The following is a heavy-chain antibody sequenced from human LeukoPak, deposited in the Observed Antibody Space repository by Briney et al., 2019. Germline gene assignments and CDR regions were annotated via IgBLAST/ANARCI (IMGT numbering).Heavy chain of an antibody. V-gene: IGHV5-51*01. Sequence: GESLKISCKGSGYSFTSYWIGWVRQMPGKGLEWNGIIYPGDSDTRYTPSFQAKLTISTDNSNSIVYLQWSSLRPWDTSMYYCARRRVNAFDIWGQGTMVTVSS. CDR3: ARRRVNAFDI. CDR1: GYSFTSYW. CDR2: IYPGDSDT. J-gene: IGHJ3*02.